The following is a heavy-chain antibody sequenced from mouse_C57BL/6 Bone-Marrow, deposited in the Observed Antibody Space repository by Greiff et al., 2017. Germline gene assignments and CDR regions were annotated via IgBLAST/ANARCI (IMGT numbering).Heavy chain of an antibody. CDR3: TRAPNWYFDV. J-gene: IGHJ1*03. V-gene: IGHV5-9-1*02. Sequence: EVKLVESGEGLVKPGGSLKLSCAASGFTFSSYAMSWVRQTPEKRLEWVAYISSGGDYIYYADTVKGRFSISRDNARNTLYLQMSSLKSEDTAMYYCTRAPNWYFDVWGTGTTVTVSS. CDR2: ISSGGDYI. CDR1: GFTFSSYA.